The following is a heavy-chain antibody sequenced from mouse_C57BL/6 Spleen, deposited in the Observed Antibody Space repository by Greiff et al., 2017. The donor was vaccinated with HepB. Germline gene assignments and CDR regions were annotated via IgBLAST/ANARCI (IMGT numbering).Heavy chain of an antibody. V-gene: IGHV7-3*01. CDR1: GFTFTDYY. D-gene: IGHD2-3*01. CDR2: IRNKTNGYTT. Sequence: EVMLVESGGGLVQPGGSLILSCAASGFTFTDYYMSWVRQPPGKALEWLGFIRNKTNGYTTEYSASVKGRFTISRDNSQSILYLQMNALRAEDSATYYCARYDGYLYYYAMDYWGQGTSVTVSS. J-gene: IGHJ4*01. CDR3: ARYDGYLYYYAMDY.